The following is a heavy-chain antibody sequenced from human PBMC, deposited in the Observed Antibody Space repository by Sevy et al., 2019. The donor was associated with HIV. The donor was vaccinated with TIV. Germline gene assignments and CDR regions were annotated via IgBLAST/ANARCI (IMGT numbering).Heavy chain of an antibody. Sequence: GGSLRLSCAASGFTFSSYGMHWVRQAPGKGLEWVAVISYDGSNKYYADSVKGRFTISRDNSKNTLYLQMNSLRAEATVVYYCAKLGGNAYDSSGYYPYYFDYWGQGTLVTVSS. CDR2: ISYDGSNK. D-gene: IGHD3-22*01. V-gene: IGHV3-30*18. CDR1: GFTFSSYG. J-gene: IGHJ4*02. CDR3: AKLGGNAYDSSGYYPYYFDY.